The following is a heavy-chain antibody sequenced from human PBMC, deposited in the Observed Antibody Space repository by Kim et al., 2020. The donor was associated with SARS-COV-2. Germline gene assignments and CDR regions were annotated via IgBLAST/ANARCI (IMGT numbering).Heavy chain of an antibody. CDR3: ARDVRDYYDSSGYLFDY. J-gene: IGHJ4*02. Sequence: VQGRVTSSRDKSKNTLYLQMNSLRAEDTAVYYCARDVRDYYDSSGYLFDYWGQGTLVTVSS. V-gene: IGHV3-30*01. D-gene: IGHD3-22*01.